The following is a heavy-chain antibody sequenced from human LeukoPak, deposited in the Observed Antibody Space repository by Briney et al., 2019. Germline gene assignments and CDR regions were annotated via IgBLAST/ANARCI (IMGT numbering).Heavy chain of an antibody. D-gene: IGHD3-9*01. CDR2: IKQDGSEK. CDR3: ARDDWGFDY. V-gene: IGHV3-7*05. J-gene: IGHJ4*02. Sequence: GGSLRLSCAASGFMFSIYWTSWVRQAPGKGLEWVANIKQDGSEKYYVDSVKGRLTISRDNAKNSLYLQMNSLRAEDTAVYYCARDDWGFDYWGQGTLVTVSS. CDR1: GFMFSIYW.